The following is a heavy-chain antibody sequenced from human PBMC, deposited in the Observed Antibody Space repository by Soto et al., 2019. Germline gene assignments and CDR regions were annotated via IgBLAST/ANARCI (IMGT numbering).Heavy chain of an antibody. D-gene: IGHD6-19*01. J-gene: IGHJ4*02. CDR2: ISYDGSNK. Sequence: GGSLRLSCAASGFTFSSYGMNWVRQAPGKGLEWVAVISYDGSNKYSADSVKGRFTISRDDSKNTLYLQMNSLRAEDTAVYYCAKVGGPYSSGWDYYFDYWGQGTLVTVSS. V-gene: IGHV3-30*18. CDR3: AKVGGPYSSGWDYYFDY. CDR1: GFTFSSYG.